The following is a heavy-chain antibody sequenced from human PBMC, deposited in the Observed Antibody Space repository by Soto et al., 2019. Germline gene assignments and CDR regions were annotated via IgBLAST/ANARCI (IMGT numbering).Heavy chain of an antibody. D-gene: IGHD3-9*01. Sequence: GASVKVSCKASGGTFSSYAISWVRQAPGQGLEWVGGIIPIFGTANYAQKFQGRVTITADESTSTAYMELSSLRSEDTAVYYCARAHYDILTGQFDYWGQGTLVTVSS. J-gene: IGHJ4*02. V-gene: IGHV1-69*13. CDR1: GGTFSSYA. CDR3: ARAHYDILTGQFDY. CDR2: IIPIFGTA.